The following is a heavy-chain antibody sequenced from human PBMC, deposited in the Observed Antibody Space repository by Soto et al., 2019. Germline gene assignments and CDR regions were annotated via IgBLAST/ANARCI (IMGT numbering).Heavy chain of an antibody. J-gene: IGHJ6*03. V-gene: IGHV3-7*01. Sequence: GGSLRLSCAASGFTFSSYWMSWVRQAPGKGLEWVANIKQDGSEKYYVDSVKGRFTISRDNAKNSLYLQMNSLRAEDTAVYYCAREYDFWSGYYQGEYYYYYMDVWGKGTTVTVSS. D-gene: IGHD3-3*01. CDR3: AREYDFWSGYYQGEYYYYYMDV. CDR2: IKQDGSEK. CDR1: GFTFSSYW.